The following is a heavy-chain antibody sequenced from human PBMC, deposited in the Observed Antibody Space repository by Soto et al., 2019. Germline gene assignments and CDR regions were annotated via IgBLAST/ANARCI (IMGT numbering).Heavy chain of an antibody. CDR1: GGSISSYY. Sequence: SETLSLTCTVSGGSISSYYWSWIRQPPGKGLEWIGYIYYSGSTNYNPSLKSRVTISVDTSKNQFSLKLSSVTAADTAVYYCARDAPSRWDDIAAAGVRDYYYGMDVWGQGTTVTVSS. D-gene: IGHD6-13*01. CDR2: IYYSGST. V-gene: IGHV4-59*01. CDR3: ARDAPSRWDDIAAAGVRDYYYGMDV. J-gene: IGHJ6*02.